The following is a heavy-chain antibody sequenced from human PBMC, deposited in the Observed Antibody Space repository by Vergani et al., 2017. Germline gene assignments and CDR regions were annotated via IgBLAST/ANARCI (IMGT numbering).Heavy chain of an antibody. Sequence: QLQLQESGSGLVKPSQTLSLTCAVSGDSITNGGFSWNWLRQPPGKGPEWIGYIFPSGNSDYNPSLKNRVSISLDKSKNQFSLWVNSVTAAATAVYFCARASLRALVGYYYYMDVWGKGKTVVVSS. V-gene: IGHV4-30-2*01. J-gene: IGHJ6*03. D-gene: IGHD3-16*02. CDR2: IFPSGNS. CDR3: ARASLRALVGYYYYMDV. CDR1: GDSITNGGFS.